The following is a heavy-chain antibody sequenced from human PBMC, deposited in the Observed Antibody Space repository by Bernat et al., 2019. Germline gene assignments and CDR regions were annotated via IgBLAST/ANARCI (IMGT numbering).Heavy chain of an antibody. CDR2: ISGSGGST. D-gene: IGHD6-25*01. CDR1: GFTFSSYA. V-gene: IGHV3-23*01. J-gene: IGHJ3*02. Sequence: EVQLLESGGGLVQPGGSLRLSCAASGFTFSSYAMSWVHQAPGKGLEWVSAISGSGGSTYYADSVKGRFTISRDNSKNTLYLQMNSLRAEDTAVYYCANSLSGIDAFDIWGQGTMVTVSS. CDR3: ANSLSGIDAFDI.